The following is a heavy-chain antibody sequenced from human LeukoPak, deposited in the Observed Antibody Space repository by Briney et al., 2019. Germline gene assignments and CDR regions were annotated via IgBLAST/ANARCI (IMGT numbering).Heavy chain of an antibody. CDR1: GGSFSGYY. Sequence: SETLSLTCAVYGGSFSGYYWSWIRQPPGKGLEWIGEINHSGSTNYNPSLKSRVTISVDTSKNQFSLKLSSVTAADTAVYYCARTLRYFDWLMGVWGQGTMVTVSS. CDR3: ARTLRYFDWLMGV. J-gene: IGHJ3*01. V-gene: IGHV4-34*01. CDR2: INHSGST. D-gene: IGHD3-9*01.